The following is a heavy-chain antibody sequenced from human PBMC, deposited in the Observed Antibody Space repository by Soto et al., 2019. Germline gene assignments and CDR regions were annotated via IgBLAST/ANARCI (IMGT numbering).Heavy chain of an antibody. V-gene: IGHV1-69*13. CDR2: IIPIFGTA. CDR3: AREPHPGGGPLSPPPP. D-gene: IGHD3-16*01. Sequence: SVKVSCKASGGTFSSYAISWVRQAPGQGLEWMGGIIPIFGTANYAQKFQGRVTITADESTSTAYMELSSLRSEDTAVYYCAREPHPGGGPLSPPPPWGQGTLLTVSS. J-gene: IGHJ5*02. CDR1: GGTFSSYA.